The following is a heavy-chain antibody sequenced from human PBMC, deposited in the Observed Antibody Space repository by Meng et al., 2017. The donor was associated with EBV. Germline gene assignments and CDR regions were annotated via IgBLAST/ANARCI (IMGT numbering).Heavy chain of an antibody. J-gene: IGHJ5*02. CDR2: MNPNSGNT. CDR1: GYTFTSYD. D-gene: IGHD2-15*01. V-gene: IGHV1-8*01. CDR3: ARGRGVYCSGGSCYPGWFDP. Sequence: VPLVQSGAEVKNPGASVQVSCKTSGYTFTSYDIHSVRQATGQGLEWMGWMNPNSGNTGYAQKLQGRVTMTRNTSISTAYMELSSLRSEDSAVYYCARGRGVYCSGGSCYPGWFDPWGQGTLVTVSS.